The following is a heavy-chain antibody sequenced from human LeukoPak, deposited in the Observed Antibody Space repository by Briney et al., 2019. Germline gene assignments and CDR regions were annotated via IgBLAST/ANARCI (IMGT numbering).Heavy chain of an antibody. V-gene: IGHV3-7*01. J-gene: IGHJ4*02. CDR2: IKEDGTEK. D-gene: IGHD6-13*01. CDR1: GFTFSAYW. Sequence: GGSLRLSCSASGFTFSAYWMTWVRQAPGQGLEWVANIKEDGTEKNYVDSVKGRFTISRDNAKNSMHLQMNSLRAEDTAVNYCARPGIAGAGTAYSDYWGQGTLVTVSS. CDR3: ARPGIAGAGTAYSDY.